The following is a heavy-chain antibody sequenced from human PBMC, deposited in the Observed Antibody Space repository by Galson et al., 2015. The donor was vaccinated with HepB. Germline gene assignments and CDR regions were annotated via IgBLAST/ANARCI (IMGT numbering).Heavy chain of an antibody. CDR2: IVGSVDTT. Sequence: SLRLSCAASGFNFVPYAMTWVRQAPGKGLEWVSAIVGSVDTTYYADSVKGRFTISRDNSKSTLYLQMNSLRVKDTAVYYCVRDDFNDPSLFDFWGQGTLVTVSS. D-gene: IGHD1-1*01. CDR3: VRDDFNDPSLFDF. J-gene: IGHJ4*02. V-gene: IGHV3-23*01. CDR1: GFNFVPYA.